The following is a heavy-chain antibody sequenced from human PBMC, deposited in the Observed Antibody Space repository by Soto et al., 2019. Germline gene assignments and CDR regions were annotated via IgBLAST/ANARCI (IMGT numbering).Heavy chain of an antibody. CDR1: GGSVSSGTYY. CDR3: ARDVGGEHVGRWFDP. Sequence: QVQLQESGPGLVKPSETLSLTCAVSGGSVSSGTYYWSWIRQPPGKGLEWIGYIYYSGSTNYNPALNTRVTISVDTSKNQFTLKLNSVTAADTAVYYCARDVGGEHVGRWFDPWGQGTLVTVSS. CDR2: IYYSGST. D-gene: IGHD7-27*01. V-gene: IGHV4-61*01. J-gene: IGHJ5*02.